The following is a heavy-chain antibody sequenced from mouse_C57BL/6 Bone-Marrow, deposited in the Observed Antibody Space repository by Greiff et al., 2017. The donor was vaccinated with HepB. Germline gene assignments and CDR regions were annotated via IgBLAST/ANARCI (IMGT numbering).Heavy chain of an antibody. CDR2: IYPGSGST. CDR1: GYTFTSYW. D-gene: IGHD4-1*01. CDR3: AREGNWVEGDY. J-gene: IGHJ2*01. Sequence: QVQLKQPGAELVKPGASVKMSCKASGYTFTSYWITWVKQRPGQGLEWIGDIYPGSGSTNYNEKFKSKATLTVDTSSSTAYMQLSSLTSEDSAVYYGAREGNWVEGDYWGQGTTLTVSS. V-gene: IGHV1-55*01.